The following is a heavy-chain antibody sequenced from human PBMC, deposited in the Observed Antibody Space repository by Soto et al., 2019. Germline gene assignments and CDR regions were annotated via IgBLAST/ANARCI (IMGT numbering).Heavy chain of an antibody. D-gene: IGHD2-21*02. CDR3: ASEANCGGDCYFY. J-gene: IGHJ4*02. CDR1: GGSISSSSYY. CDR2: IYYIGST. V-gene: IGHV4-39*01. Sequence: PSETLSVTCTVSGGSISSSSYYWGWIRQPPGKGLEWIGSIYYIGSTYYNPSLKSRVTISVDTSKNQFSLKLSSVTAADTAVYYCASEANCGGDCYFYWGQGTLVTVSS.